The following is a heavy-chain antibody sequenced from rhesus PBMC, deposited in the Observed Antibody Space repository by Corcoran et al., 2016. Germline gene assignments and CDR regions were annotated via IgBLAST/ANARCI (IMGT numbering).Heavy chain of an antibody. CDR2: IYGISANT. D-gene: IGHD1-44*02. CDR1: GGSISDNSH. CDR3: ARVPGSYTDY. Sequence: QVQLQESGPGLVKPSETLSPTCAVSGGSISDNSHWNWIRQPPGKGLEWIGNIYGISANTYYNPSLKSRVTISKDTSKNQFFLNLRSVTAADTAVYFCARVPGSYTDYWGQGVLVTVSS. J-gene: IGHJ4*01. V-gene: IGHV4S9*01.